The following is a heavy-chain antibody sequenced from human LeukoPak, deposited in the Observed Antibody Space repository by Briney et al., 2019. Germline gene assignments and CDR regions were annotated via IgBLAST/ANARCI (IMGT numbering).Heavy chain of an antibody. CDR2: INKDGGEK. CDR1: GFTSSIDR. Sequence: PWGSLRLSCSPSGFTSSIDRIRWARHAPGNGRALAAHINKDGGEKYYVDSVKGRFTISRDNAKNSLYLQMNSLRADDTAVYYCVKDSPPRYSGSPPAYWGQGTLVTVSS. V-gene: IGHV3-7*03. CDR3: VKDSPPRYSGSPPAY. J-gene: IGHJ4*02. D-gene: IGHD1-26*01.